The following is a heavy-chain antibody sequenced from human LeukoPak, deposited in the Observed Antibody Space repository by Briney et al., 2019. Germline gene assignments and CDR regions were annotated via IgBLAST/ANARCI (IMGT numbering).Heavy chain of an antibody. J-gene: IGHJ3*02. CDR1: GFTFSSYG. CDR2: ISYDGSNK. Sequence: GGSLRLSCAASGFTFSSYGMHWVRQAPGKGLEWVAVISYDGSNKYYADSVKGRFTISRDNSKNTLYLQMNSLRAEDTAVYYCAKDQGIAVAGRYDAFDIWGQGTMVAVSS. CDR3: AKDQGIAVAGRYDAFDI. D-gene: IGHD6-19*01. V-gene: IGHV3-30*18.